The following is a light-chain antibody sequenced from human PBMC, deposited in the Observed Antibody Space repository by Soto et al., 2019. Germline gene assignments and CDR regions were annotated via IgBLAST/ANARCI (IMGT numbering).Light chain of an antibody. CDR1: QSISSY. CDR3: QQSYSTPWT. J-gene: IGKJ1*01. V-gene: IGKV1-39*01. Sequence: DIQMTQSPSSLSASVGDRVTITCRASQSISSYLNWYQQKPGKAPKLLIYASSSLQSGVPSRFSGSGSGTDFTLSISTLQPEDFATYSCQQSYSTPWTFGQATKVEIK. CDR2: ASS.